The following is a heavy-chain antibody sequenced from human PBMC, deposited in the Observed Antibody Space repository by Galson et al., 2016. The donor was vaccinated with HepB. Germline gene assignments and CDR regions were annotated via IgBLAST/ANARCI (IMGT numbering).Heavy chain of an antibody. V-gene: IGHV5-51*01. CDR1: GYNFAGHW. CDR2: IYPGDSET. CDR3: ARHLSSLSPSRAMDV. J-gene: IGHJ6*02. D-gene: IGHD2-2*01. Sequence: QSGAEVKKPGASLKISCKTSGYNFAGHWIGWVRQVPGKGLEWMGIIYPGDSETIYSPSFESQVTISADKSITTAYVQWSSLRASDTAIYFCARHLSSLSPSRAMDVWGQGTTVTVSS.